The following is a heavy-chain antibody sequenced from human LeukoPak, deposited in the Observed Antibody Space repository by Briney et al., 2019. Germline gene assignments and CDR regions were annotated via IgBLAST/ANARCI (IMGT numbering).Heavy chain of an antibody. CDR1: GFPFRSQW. CDR3: ARGGIAVAGTPIDY. Sequence: GSLRLSFAASGFPFRSQWMSWVRPAPGKGLEWVANIKQDGSDKYYVDSVKGRFTISRDNAKNSLYLQMNSLRAEDTAVYYCARGGIAVAGTPIDYWGQGTLVTVSS. CDR2: IKQDGSDK. V-gene: IGHV3-7*01. D-gene: IGHD6-19*01. J-gene: IGHJ4*02.